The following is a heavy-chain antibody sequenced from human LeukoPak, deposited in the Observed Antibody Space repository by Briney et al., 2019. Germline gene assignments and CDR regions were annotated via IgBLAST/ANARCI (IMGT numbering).Heavy chain of an antibody. D-gene: IGHD3-3*01. Sequence: SETLSLACAVPGYSISSGYYWGWIRQPPGKGLEWIGSIYRSGSTYYNPSLKSRVTISVDTSKNQFSLKLSSVTAADTAVYYCARHNRPATDDFWSGYYFRILSPFDYWGQGTLVTVSS. CDR3: ARHNRPATDDFWSGYYFRILSPFDY. CDR2: IYRSGST. J-gene: IGHJ4*02. CDR1: GYSISSGYY. V-gene: IGHV4-38-2*01.